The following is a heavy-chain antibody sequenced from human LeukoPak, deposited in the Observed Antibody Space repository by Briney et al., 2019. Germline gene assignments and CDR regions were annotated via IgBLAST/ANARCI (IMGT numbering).Heavy chain of an antibody. Sequence: ASVKVSCKASGYTFTGYYMHWVRQAPGQGLEWMGWINPNSGGTNYAQKFQGRVTMTRDTSISTAYMELSRLRSDDTAVYYCARDNGAYDSTWFDPWGQGTLVTVPS. CDR2: INPNSGGT. CDR3: ARDNGAYDSTWFDP. J-gene: IGHJ5*02. CDR1: GYTFTGYY. D-gene: IGHD3-22*01. V-gene: IGHV1-2*02.